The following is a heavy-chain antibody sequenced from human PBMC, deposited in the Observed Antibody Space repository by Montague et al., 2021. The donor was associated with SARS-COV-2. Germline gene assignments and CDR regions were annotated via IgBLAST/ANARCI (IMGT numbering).Heavy chain of an antibody. CDR2: ISYDGSHK. CDR1: GFTFSSDA. CDR3: ASLSGYCVRASCFGSDY. D-gene: IGHD2-2*01. V-gene: IGHV3-30*04. Sequence: SLRLSCAASGFTFSSDAMHWVRQAPGKGLEWVAVISYDGSHKYYADSVEGRFTISRDNSKNTLYLQMNSLRAEDTAMYYCASLSGYCVRASCFGSDYWGHGTLVTVSS. J-gene: IGHJ4*01.